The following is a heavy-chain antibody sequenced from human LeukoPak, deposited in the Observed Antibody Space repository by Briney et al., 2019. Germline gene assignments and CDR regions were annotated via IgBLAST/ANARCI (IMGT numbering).Heavy chain of an antibody. Sequence: SQTLSLTCAISGDSVSSNSAAWNWIRQSPSRGLEWLGRTYYKSKWYNDYAVSVKSRITINPDTSKNQFSLQLNSVTPGDTAVYYCARAGVDYYDSSGYPIYYFDPWGQGTLVTVSS. CDR2: TYYKSKWYN. CDR3: ARAGVDYYDSSGYPIYYFDP. D-gene: IGHD3-22*01. V-gene: IGHV6-1*01. CDR1: GDSVSSNSAA. J-gene: IGHJ5*02.